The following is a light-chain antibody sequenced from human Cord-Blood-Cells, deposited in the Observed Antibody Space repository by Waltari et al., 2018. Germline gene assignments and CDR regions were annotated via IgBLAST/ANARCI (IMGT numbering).Light chain of an antibody. V-gene: IGLV2-23*01. Sequence: SALTQPAPVSGSPGQSNTISSTRTSSYVGSYHVVSWYQQHPGKAPRLMVYEGSKRPSGVSNRFSGSKSGNTASLTITGLQAEDEADYYCCSYAGSNTLVFGGGTKLTVL. CDR2: EGS. CDR3: CSYAGSNTLV. CDR1: SSYVGSYHV. J-gene: IGLJ3*02.